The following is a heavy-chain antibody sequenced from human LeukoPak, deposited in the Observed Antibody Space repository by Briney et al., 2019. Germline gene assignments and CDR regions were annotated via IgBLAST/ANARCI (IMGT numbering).Heavy chain of an antibody. Sequence: GGSLRLSCTASGFTFGDYAMSWFRQAPGKGLEWVGFIRSKAYGGTTEYAASVKGRFTISRDDSKSIAYLQMNSLKTEDTAVYYCTRVGITMIVVLVDYWGQGTLVTVSS. J-gene: IGHJ4*02. CDR1: GFTFGDYA. D-gene: IGHD3-22*01. V-gene: IGHV3-49*03. CDR2: IRSKAYGGTT. CDR3: TRVGITMIVVLVDY.